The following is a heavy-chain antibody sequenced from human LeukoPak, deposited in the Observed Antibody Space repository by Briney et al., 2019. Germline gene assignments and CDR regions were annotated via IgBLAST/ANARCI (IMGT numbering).Heavy chain of an antibody. V-gene: IGHV6-1*01. CDR3: ARVGGAAGTKRRYNWFDP. J-gene: IGHJ5*02. D-gene: IGHD6-13*01. CDR1: GDSVSSNSAA. Sequence: SQTLSLTCAISGDSVSSNSAAWNWIRQSPSRGLEWLGRTYYRSKWYNDYAVSVKSRITIDPDTSKNQFSLQLNSVTPEDTAVYYCARVGGAAGTKRRYNWFDPWGQGTLVTVSS. CDR2: TYYRSKWYN.